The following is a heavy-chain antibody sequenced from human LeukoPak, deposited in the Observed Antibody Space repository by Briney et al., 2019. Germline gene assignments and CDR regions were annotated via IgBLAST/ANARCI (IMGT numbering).Heavy chain of an antibody. CDR2: ISAYNGNT. V-gene: IGHV1-18*01. D-gene: IGHD3-10*01. CDR3: ARDLENRITMVRGVLDY. Sequence: ASVKVSCKASGYTFTSYGISWVRQAPGQGLEWMGWISAYNGNTNYAQKLQGRVTVTTDTSTSTAYMELRGLRSDDTAVYYCARDLENRITMVRGVLDYWGQGTLVTVSS. CDR1: GYTFTSYG. J-gene: IGHJ4*02.